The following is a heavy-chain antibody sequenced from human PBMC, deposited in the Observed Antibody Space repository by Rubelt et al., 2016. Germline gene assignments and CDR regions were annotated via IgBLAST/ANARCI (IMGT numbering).Heavy chain of an antibody. Sequence: QVQLQESGPGLVKTSGTVSLTCAVSGGSISSGNWWSWVRQPPGKGLEWIGEIYHSGSTNYNPSLKSRVTISVDTSKNQFPLKLSAVTAADTAVYYCAREGMVRGELNFDYWGQGTLVTVSS. J-gene: IGHJ4*02. CDR3: AREGMVRGELNFDY. CDR1: GGSISSGNW. D-gene: IGHD3-10*01. CDR2: IYHSGST. V-gene: IGHV4-4*02.